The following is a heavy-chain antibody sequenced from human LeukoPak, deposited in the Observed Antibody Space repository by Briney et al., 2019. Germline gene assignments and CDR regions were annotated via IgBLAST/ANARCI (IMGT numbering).Heavy chain of an antibody. V-gene: IGHV3-11*04. CDR3: AELGITMIGGV. Sequence: KSSETLSLTCTVSGGSISSSSYYWGWIRQAPGKGLEWVSYISSSGSTIYYADSVKGRFTISRDNAKNSLYLQMNSLRAEDTAVYYCAELGITMIGGVWGKGTTVTISS. D-gene: IGHD3-10*02. CDR2: ISSSGSTI. CDR1: GGSISSSSYY. J-gene: IGHJ6*04.